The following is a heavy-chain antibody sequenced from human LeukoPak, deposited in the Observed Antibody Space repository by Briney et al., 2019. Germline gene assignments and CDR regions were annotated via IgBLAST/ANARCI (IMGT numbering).Heavy chain of an antibody. J-gene: IGHJ5*02. CDR1: GGSFSGYY. V-gene: IGHV4-34*01. Sequence: PSETLSLTCAVYGGSFSGYYWSWIRQPPGKGLEWIGEINHSGSTNYNPSLKSRVTISVDTSKNQFSLKLSSVTAADTAVYYCAXXXXXWLARSTNWFDPWGQGTLVTVSS. CDR2: INHSGST. D-gene: IGHD6-19*01. CDR3: AXXXXXWLARSTNWFDP.